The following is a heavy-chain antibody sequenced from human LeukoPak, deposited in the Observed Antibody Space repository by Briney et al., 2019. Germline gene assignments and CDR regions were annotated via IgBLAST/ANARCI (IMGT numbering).Heavy chain of an antibody. Sequence: GGSLRLSCTATGFTVSTNYMNWVRQAPGKGLEWVSVIYTGGSTYYADSVKGRFNISRDNSKNTVYLQMNSLRPEDAAVYYCARAEVLSFFDSWGQGTLVTVSS. CDR3: ARAEVLSFFDS. J-gene: IGHJ4*02. V-gene: IGHV3-66*02. CDR2: IYTGGST. D-gene: IGHD4/OR15-4a*01. CDR1: GFTVSTNY.